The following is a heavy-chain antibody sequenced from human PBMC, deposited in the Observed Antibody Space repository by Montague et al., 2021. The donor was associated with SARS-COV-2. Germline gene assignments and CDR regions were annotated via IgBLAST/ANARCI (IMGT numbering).Heavy chain of an antibody. D-gene: IGHD5-12*01. J-gene: IGHJ6*02. CDR2: LYTSGST. Sequence: SETLSLTCTVSGASVRTYYWSWIRQSAGKKLEWMGRLYTSGSTYXNPSFKSRVTMSLDTSKNLFSLNLSSMTAADTAVYYCARGGADYSSAYYHEMDVWGQGIAVTVSS. V-gene: IGHV4-4*07. CDR1: GASVRTYY. CDR3: ARGGADYSSAYYHEMDV.